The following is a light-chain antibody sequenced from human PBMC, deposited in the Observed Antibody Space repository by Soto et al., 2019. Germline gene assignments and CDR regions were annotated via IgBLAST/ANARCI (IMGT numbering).Light chain of an antibody. J-gene: IGKJ1*01. CDR2: GAS. CDR1: QSIGTD. CDR3: QQTYSTPWT. Sequence: DIQMTQSPSSLSASMGDRVSITCRASQSIGTDLNWYQQKPGKAPKLLIYGASTFQGGAPSMFSGSVSGTEFTLTISSLQPGDVATYFSQQTYSTPWTFGQGTKVDI. V-gene: IGKV1-39*01.